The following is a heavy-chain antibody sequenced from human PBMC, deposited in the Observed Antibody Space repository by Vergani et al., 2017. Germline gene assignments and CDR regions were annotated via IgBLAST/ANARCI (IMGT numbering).Heavy chain of an antibody. CDR1: GDSISSNNC. J-gene: IGHJ4*02. CDR2: LYYHGST. CDR3: ARHDLSLNTEMAIDS. V-gene: IGHV4-4*03. D-gene: IGHD5-24*01. Sequence: QVQLQESGPGLVKPPGTLSLTCAVSGDSISSNNCWTWVRQPPGKGLDWIGGLYYHGSTYSNPSLRSRVTISRDVSRNQFSVQLTSVTAADTAVYYCARHDLSLNTEMAIDSWGQGTLVTVSS.